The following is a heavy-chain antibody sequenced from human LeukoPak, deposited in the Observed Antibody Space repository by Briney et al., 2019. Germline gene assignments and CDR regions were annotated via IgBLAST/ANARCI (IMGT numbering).Heavy chain of an antibody. CDR3: ARGSRSAGSGSYYDFDY. J-gene: IGHJ4*02. V-gene: IGHV6-1*01. Sequence: SQTLSLTCAISGDSVSTNSATWNWIRQSPSRGLEWLGRTYYRSKWYNDYAVSVKSRVTINPDTSKNQFSLQLNSVTHEDTAVYYCARGSRSAGSGSYYDFDYWGQGTLVTVSS. CDR2: TYYRSKWYN. D-gene: IGHD3-10*01. CDR1: GDSVSTNSAT.